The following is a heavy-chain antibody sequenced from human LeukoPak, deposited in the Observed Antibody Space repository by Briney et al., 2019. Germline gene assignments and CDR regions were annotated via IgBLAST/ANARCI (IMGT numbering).Heavy chain of an antibody. Sequence: GGSLRLSCAASGFSFSSYGMHWVRRAPGKGLEWVAVIWYDGSNKYYADSVKGRFTISRDNSKNTLYLQMNSLRAEDTAVYYCARDDGGTPFDYWGQGTLVTVSS. CDR1: GFSFSSYG. CDR2: IWYDGSNK. J-gene: IGHJ4*02. D-gene: IGHD4-23*01. V-gene: IGHV3-33*01. CDR3: ARDDGGTPFDY.